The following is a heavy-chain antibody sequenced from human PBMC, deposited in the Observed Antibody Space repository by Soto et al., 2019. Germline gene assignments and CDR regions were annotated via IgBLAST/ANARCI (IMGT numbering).Heavy chain of an antibody. CDR1: GCTFSSYG. D-gene: IGHD3-10*01. CDR2: ISYDGSNK. V-gene: IGHV3-30*18. CDR3: AKDNWKGSGSYYNDYYSCGMDV. J-gene: IGHJ6*02. Sequence: LRRSCAASGCTFSSYGMHWVRQAPGKGLGWVAVISYDGSNKYYADSVKGRFTISRDNSKNTRYLQMNSLRAEDTAVYYCAKDNWKGSGSYYNDYYSCGMDVWGQGTTVTVSS.